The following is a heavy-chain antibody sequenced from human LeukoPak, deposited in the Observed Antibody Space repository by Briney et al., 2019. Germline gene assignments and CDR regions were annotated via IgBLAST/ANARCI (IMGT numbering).Heavy chain of an antibody. V-gene: IGHV3-21*01. D-gene: IGHD2-21*02. J-gene: IGHJ4*02. CDR1: GFTFSSYS. CDR3: ARVAYCGGDCAPLAPLDY. CDR2: ISSSSSYI. Sequence: ESGGSLRLSCAASGFTFSSYSMNWVRQAPGKGLEWVSSISSSSSYIYYADSVKGRFTISRDNAKNSLYLQMDSLRAEDTAVYYCARVAYCGGDCAPLAPLDYWGQGTLVTVSS.